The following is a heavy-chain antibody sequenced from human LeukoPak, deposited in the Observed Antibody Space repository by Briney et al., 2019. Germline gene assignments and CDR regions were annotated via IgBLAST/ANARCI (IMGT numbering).Heavy chain of an antibody. J-gene: IGHJ4*02. Sequence: GGSLRLSCAASEFTFSSYWMNWVRQAPGKGLEWVANIDQDGSEKYYVDSVKGRFTISRDNAESSLFLQMNNLSAKDTAVYYCSREFSYGFDFWGQGTLVTVSS. V-gene: IGHV3-7*01. D-gene: IGHD4-17*01. CDR1: EFTFSSYW. CDR3: SREFSYGFDF. CDR2: IDQDGSEK.